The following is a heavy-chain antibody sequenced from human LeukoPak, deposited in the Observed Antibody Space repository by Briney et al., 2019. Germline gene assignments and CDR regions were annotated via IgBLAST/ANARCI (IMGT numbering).Heavy chain of an antibody. CDR1: GGSISSSSYY. Sequence: SETLSLTCTVSGGSISSSSYYWGWIRQPPGKGLEWIGSIYYSGSTYYNPSLKSRVTISVDTSKNQFSLKLSSVTAADTAVYYCARHSDDILTGYYGGFDYWGQGTLVTVSS. CDR3: ARHSDDILTGYYGGFDY. J-gene: IGHJ4*02. D-gene: IGHD3-9*01. CDR2: IYYSGST. V-gene: IGHV4-39*01.